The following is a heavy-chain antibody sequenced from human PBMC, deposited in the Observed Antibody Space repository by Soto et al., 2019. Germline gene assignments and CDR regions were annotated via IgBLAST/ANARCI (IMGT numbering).Heavy chain of an antibody. CDR3: AGSLAAAGRDY. Sequence: QVQLVQSGAAVKKPGSSVKVSCKASGGTFSSYAISWLRQAPGQGLAWMGGIIPIFGTANYAQKFQGRVTLTADEYTSSAYMELSSLRSEDTAVYYCAGSLAAAGRDYWGQGTMVTVSS. D-gene: IGHD6-13*01. J-gene: IGHJ4*02. CDR1: GGTFSSYA. CDR2: IIPIFGTA. V-gene: IGHV1-69*01.